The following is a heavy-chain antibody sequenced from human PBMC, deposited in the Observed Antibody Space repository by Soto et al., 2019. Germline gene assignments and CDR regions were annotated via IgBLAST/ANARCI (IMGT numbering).Heavy chain of an antibody. Sequence: EVQLLESGGGLVQPGGSLRLSCAASGFTFSSYAMSWVRQAPGKGLEWVSGIGGSGDNIYYADSVKGRFTISRDNSKNTLYLQMNSLRAEDTAMYFCAKDREGVIADYYDSWGQGTLVTVSS. CDR1: GFTFSSYA. V-gene: IGHV3-23*01. J-gene: IGHJ4*02. D-gene: IGHD3-10*01. CDR3: AKDREGVIADYYDS. CDR2: IGGSGDNI.